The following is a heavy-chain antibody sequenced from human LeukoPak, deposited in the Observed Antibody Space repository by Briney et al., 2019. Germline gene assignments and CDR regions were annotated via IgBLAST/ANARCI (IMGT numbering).Heavy chain of an antibody. J-gene: IGHJ4*02. D-gene: IGHD3-10*01. CDR1: GFAFSSSA. CDR3: AKLKVFGSGSWDY. Sequence: PGGSLRLSCAASGFAFSSSAMHWVRQSPGKGLEWLAILSFDGSQMYYADSVKGRFTISRDNSKNTLYLQMNSLRVEDTATYYCAKLKVFGSGSWDYWGQGSLVTVSS. CDR2: LSFDGSQM. V-gene: IGHV3-33*05.